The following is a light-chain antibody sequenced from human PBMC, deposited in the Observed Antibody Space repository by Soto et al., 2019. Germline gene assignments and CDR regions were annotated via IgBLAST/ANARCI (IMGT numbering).Light chain of an antibody. CDR3: QQYTNTNNPWM. V-gene: IGKV1-5*01. Sequence: GDTVTITCRASQTITAWLAWYQQKPGKAPKLLIYDASSLESGVPSRFRGSGSGTEFTLTISGLQPDDSATYYCQQYTNTNNPWMFGQGTKVDIK. J-gene: IGKJ1*01. CDR1: QTITAW. CDR2: DAS.